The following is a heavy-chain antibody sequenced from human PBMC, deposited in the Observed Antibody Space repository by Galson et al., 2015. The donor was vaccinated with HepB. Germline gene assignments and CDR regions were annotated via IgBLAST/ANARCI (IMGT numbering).Heavy chain of an antibody. V-gene: IGHV3-7*01. CDR3: ARYYPGNPFDI. Sequence: SLRLSCAASGFTFSSYWMTWVCQAPGKGLDWVASMNEDGSEKQYVDSVKGPFTISRDNAKNSLYLQMNSLRPEDTAVYYCARYYPGNPFDIWGQGTMVTVSS. CDR2: MNEDGSEK. CDR1: GFTFSSYW. D-gene: IGHD3-10*01. J-gene: IGHJ3*02.